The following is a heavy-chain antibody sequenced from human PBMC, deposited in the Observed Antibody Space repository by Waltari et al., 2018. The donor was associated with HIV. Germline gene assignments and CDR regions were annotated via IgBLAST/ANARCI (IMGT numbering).Heavy chain of an antibody. J-gene: IGHJ5*02. D-gene: IGHD3-3*01. CDR3: ARSYYDFWSGSGSSGNWFDP. V-gene: IGHV4-61*02. CDR2: IYSSGST. CDR1: GGKISSDGSY. Sequence: VQPQEPAPGLEKPQQTPSLTCPVTGGKISSDGSYWSWTPQPHGKGLELLGRIYSSGSTNYNPSLKSLVTISVDTSKNQFSLKLRSVTAADTAVYYCARSYYDFWSGSGSSGNWFDPWGQGTLVTVSS.